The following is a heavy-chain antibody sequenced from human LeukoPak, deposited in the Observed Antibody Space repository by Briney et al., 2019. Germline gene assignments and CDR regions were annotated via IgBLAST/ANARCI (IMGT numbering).Heavy chain of an antibody. D-gene: IGHD3-10*01. CDR2: INTNTGNP. V-gene: IGHV7-4-1*02. Sequence: ASVKVSCKASGYTFTRYAMNWVRQAPGQGLEWMGWINTNTGNPTYAQGFTGRFVFSLDTSVGTANSQISSLKAEDTAVYYCARATMVGYWYFDLWGRGTQVTVSS. J-gene: IGHJ2*01. CDR1: GYTFTRYA. CDR3: ARATMVGYWYFDL.